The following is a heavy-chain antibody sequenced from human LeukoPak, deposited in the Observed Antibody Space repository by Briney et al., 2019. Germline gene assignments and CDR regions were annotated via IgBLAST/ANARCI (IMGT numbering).Heavy chain of an antibody. Sequence: ASETLSLTCTVSGGSISSYYWGWIRQPPGKGLEWIGSIYHSGSTYYNPSLKSRVTISVDTSKNQFSLKLSSVTAADTAVYYCARANRVSLYYFDYWGQGTLVTVSS. CDR1: GGSISSYY. CDR3: ARANRVSLYYFDY. V-gene: IGHV4-38-2*02. CDR2: IYHSGST. J-gene: IGHJ4*02. D-gene: IGHD5/OR15-5a*01.